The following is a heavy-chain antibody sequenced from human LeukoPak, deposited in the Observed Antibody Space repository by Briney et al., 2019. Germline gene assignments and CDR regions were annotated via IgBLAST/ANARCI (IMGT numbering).Heavy chain of an antibody. Sequence: GGSLRLSCAASGFTFSSYSMNWVRQAPGKGLEWVSSISSSSSYIYYADSAKGRFTISRDNAKNSLYLQMNSLRAEDTAVYYCARGELTGYYLDYWGQGTLVTVSS. CDR2: ISSSSSYI. J-gene: IGHJ4*02. D-gene: IGHD3-9*01. CDR3: ARGELTGYYLDY. V-gene: IGHV3-21*01. CDR1: GFTFSSYS.